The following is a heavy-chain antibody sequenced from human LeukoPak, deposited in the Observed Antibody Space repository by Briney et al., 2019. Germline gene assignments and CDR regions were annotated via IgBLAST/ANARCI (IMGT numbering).Heavy chain of an antibody. J-gene: IGHJ4*02. CDR2: IYYTGAT. Sequence: SETLSLTCSVCGGSVSGYYWSWIRQPPGKGLQWIGYIYYTGATLYSPSLKSRVTMSLDTSDNQISLKLRSVTAADTAVYYCARHDAVPVIRRGFDFWGQGTLVTVSS. CDR1: GGSVSGYY. CDR3: ARHDAVPVIRRGFDF. V-gene: IGHV4-59*08. D-gene: IGHD2-21*01.